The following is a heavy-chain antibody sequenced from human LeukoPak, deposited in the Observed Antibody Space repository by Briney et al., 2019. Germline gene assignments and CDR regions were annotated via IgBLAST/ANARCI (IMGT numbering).Heavy chain of an antibody. Sequence: GGSLRVSCADSGFSSCSYMMSWVRQAPGKGLEWVSSISSSSSYIYYADSVKGRFTISRDKAKDSLYLQMNSLRAEDTAIYYCASEGMVATSDYWGQRTLVTVSS. CDR2: ISSSSSYI. J-gene: IGHJ4*02. CDR1: GFSSCSYM. V-gene: IGHV3-21*01. D-gene: IGHD5-12*01. CDR3: ASEGMVATSDY.